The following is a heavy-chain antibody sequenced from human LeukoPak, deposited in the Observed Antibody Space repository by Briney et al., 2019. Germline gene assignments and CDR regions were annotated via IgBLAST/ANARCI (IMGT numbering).Heavy chain of an antibody. Sequence: SETLSLTCTVSGGSIRSTTYYWGWIRQPPGKGLEWIGSIYYSGTTYYNPSLKSRVTISIDTSKNQFSLKLNSVTAADTAVYYRAGSSFTRDYYYYYMDVWGKGTTVTVSS. CDR3: AGSSFTRDYYYYYMDV. D-gene: IGHD3-10*01. V-gene: IGHV4-39*07. CDR1: GGSIRSTTYY. J-gene: IGHJ6*03. CDR2: IYYSGTT.